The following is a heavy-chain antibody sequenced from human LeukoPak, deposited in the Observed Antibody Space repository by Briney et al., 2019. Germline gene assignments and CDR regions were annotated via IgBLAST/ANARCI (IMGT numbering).Heavy chain of an antibody. CDR1: GFTFSSYG. Sequence: GGSLRLSCAASGFTFSSYGMHWVRQAPGKGLEWVAGISFDGSNKYYADSVKGRFTISRDNSKNTLYLQMNSLRAEDTAVYYCARSGYDLYYFDYCGLGTLVTVSS. CDR2: ISFDGSNK. CDR3: ARSGYDLYYFDY. V-gene: IGHV3-30*03. D-gene: IGHD5-12*01. J-gene: IGHJ4*02.